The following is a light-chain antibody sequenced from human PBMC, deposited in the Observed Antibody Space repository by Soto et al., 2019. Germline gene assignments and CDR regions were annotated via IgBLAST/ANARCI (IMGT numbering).Light chain of an antibody. CDR1: QSVSSN. V-gene: IGKV3-15*01. J-gene: IGKJ1*01. CDR3: QQYYKWPPGT. CDR2: GAS. Sequence: DIVMTQSPATLPVSPGERATLSCRASQSVSSNLAWYQQKPGQAPRLLIYGASTRATGIPARFSGSGYGTEFTLTISSLQSEDFAVYYCQQYYKWPPGTFGQGTKVEIK.